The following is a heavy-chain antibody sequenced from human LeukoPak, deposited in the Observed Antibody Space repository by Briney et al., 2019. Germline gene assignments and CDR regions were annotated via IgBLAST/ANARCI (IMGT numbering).Heavy chain of an antibody. CDR3: ADSVGALIQEPGGN. V-gene: IGHV3-23*01. CDR1: GFTFSSYA. Sequence: GGSLRLSCEASGFTFSSYAMNWVRQAPGKGLEWVSAITASGSHSFFADSVKGRFTISRDNSQNMVYLQMNNLRAEDTAMYYCADSVGALIQEPGGNWGQGTLVTVSS. J-gene: IGHJ4*02. CDR2: ITASGSHS. D-gene: IGHD1-26*01.